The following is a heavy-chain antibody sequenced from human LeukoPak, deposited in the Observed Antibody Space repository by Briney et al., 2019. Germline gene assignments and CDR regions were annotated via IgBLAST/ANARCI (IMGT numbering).Heavy chain of an antibody. CDR1: GFSFSNYW. CDR2: IKQDGSEK. V-gene: IGHV3-7*03. CDR3: ARETEYYDFWSGYYL. D-gene: IGHD3-3*01. Sequence: GGSLRLSCAASGFSFSNYWMSWVRQAPGKGLEWVANIKQDGSEKYYVDSVKGRFTISRDNAKNSLYLQMNSLRAEDTAAYYCARETEYYDFWSGYYLWGQGTLVTVSS. J-gene: IGHJ4*02.